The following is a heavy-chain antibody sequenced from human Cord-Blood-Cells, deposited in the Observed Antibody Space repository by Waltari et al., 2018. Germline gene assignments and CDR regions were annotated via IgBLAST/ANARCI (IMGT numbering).Heavy chain of an antibody. D-gene: IGHD2-8*01. Sequence: QAPGKGLEWVSVIYSGGSTYYADSVKGRFTISRHNSKNTLYLQMNSLRAEDTAVYYCARTAGVSYYYGMDVWGQGTTVTVSS. V-gene: IGHV3-53*04. J-gene: IGHJ6*02. CDR2: IYSGGST. CDR3: ARTAGVSYYYGMDV.